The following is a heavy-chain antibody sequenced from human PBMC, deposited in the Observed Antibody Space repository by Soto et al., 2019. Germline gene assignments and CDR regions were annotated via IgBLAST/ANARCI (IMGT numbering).Heavy chain of an antibody. J-gene: IGHJ3*02. CDR2: LDPSDGFT. CDR3: ARQSGAVTPAFDI. V-gene: IGHV5-10-1*03. D-gene: IGHD4-17*01. CDR1: GYTFSNYW. Sequence: EVQLVQSGAELKKPGESLRISCTGSGYTFSNYWISWVRQMPGKGLEWMGRLDPSDGFTSYSPSFQGQVTISTDKSISAAYLQWSSLKASDTAMYYCARQSGAVTPAFDIWGHGTMVIVSS.